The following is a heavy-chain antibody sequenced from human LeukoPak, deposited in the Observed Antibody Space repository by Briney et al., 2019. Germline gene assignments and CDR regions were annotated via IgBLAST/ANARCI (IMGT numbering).Heavy chain of an antibody. CDR1: GYTFTDYY. J-gene: IGHJ3*02. CDR2: INPNSGDT. D-gene: IGHD2-2*01. CDR3: ASKGDGYCRSTNCQGALDI. V-gene: IGHV1-2*02. Sequence: ASGKVSCKASGYTFTDYYMHWVRQAPRQGREGMGWINPNSGDTNYAQKFQGRVTMTRDTSITTAYMAPSSLRSDDTAVYYCASKGDGYCRSTNCQGALDIWGQGTMVTVSS.